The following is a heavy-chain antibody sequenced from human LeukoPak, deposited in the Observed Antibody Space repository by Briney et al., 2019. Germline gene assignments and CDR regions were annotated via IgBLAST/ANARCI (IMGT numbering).Heavy chain of an antibody. V-gene: IGHV3-20*04. CDR2: ISWNSAST. CDR3: ARQNFEY. J-gene: IGHJ4*02. CDR1: GFTSDDYD. Sequence: GGSLRLSCAASGFTSDDYDMNWVRQAPGKGLEWVSGISWNSASTGYADSVKGRFTVSRDNAKNSLFLQMNSLRAEDTALYYCARQNFEYWAQGTLVTVSS.